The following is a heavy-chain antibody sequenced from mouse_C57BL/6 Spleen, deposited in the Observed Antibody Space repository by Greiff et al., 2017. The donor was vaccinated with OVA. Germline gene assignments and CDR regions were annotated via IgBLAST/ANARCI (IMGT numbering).Heavy chain of an antibody. CDR1: GFTFSDYG. Sequence: EVMLVESGGGLVQPGGSLKLSCAVSGFTFSDYGMAWVRQAPRKGPEWVAFISNLAYSIYYADTVTGRFTISRENAKNTLYLEMSSLRSEDTAMYYCARHEGSSSHWYFDVWGTGTTVTVSS. CDR3: ARHEGSSSHWYFDV. D-gene: IGHD1-1*01. V-gene: IGHV5-15*04. J-gene: IGHJ1*03. CDR2: ISNLAYSI.